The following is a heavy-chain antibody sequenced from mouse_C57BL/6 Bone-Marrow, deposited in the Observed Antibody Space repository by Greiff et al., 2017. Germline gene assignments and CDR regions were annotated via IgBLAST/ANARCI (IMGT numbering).Heavy chain of an antibody. J-gene: IGHJ4*01. CDR2: IWSGGST. V-gene: IGHV2-4*01. CDR1: GFSLTSYG. Sequence: VKLQASGPGLVQPSQSLSITCTVSGFSLTSYGVHWVRQPPGKGLEWLGVIWSGGSTDYNAAFISRLSISKDNSKSQVFFKMNSLQADDTAIYYCAKNGGYYDYDEGYAMDDWGQGTSVTVSS. CDR3: AKNGGYYDYDEGYAMDD. D-gene: IGHD2-4*01.